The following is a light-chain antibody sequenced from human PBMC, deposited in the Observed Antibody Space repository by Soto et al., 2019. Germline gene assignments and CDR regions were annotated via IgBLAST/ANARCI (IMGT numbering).Light chain of an antibody. CDR1: QDIRNF. J-gene: IGKJ3*01. CDR2: AAS. CDR3: QTCSSVPG. V-gene: IGKV1-27*01. Sequence: DIQMTQSPTSLSASVGDRVTITCRASQDIRNFVAWYQQKPGKAPKLLIYAASTLQSGVPSRFSGSGSGPDFTFPIKTRQPEDVATYSCQTCSSVPGFGPGTKVEIK.